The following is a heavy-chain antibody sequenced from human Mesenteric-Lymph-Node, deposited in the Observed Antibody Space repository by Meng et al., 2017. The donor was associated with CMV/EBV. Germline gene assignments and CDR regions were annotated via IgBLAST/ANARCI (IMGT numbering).Heavy chain of an antibody. CDR3: ARAGGFGSYSGMDV. CDR1: GGSISGYF. Sequence: ESLKISCTVSGGSISGYFWTWIRQPPGKGLEWIGYISYSGNTNYNPSLKSRVTISVDTSENQFSLKLNSVTAADTAVYYCARAGGFGSYSGMDVWGQGTTVTVSS. D-gene: IGHD3-10*01. V-gene: IGHV4-59*01. CDR2: ISYSGNT. J-gene: IGHJ6*02.